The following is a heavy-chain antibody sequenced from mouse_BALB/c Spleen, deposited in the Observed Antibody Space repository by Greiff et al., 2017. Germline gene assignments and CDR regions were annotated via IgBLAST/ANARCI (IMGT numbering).Heavy chain of an antibody. D-gene: IGHD2-4*01. CDR1: GFTFSSFG. CDR3: ATPSFYYDYDGGGWFAY. Sequence: EVNVVESGGGLVQPGGSRKLSCAASGFTFSSFGMHWVRQAPEKGLEWVAYISSGSSTIYYADTVKGRFTISRDNPKNTLFLQMTSLRSEDTAMYYCATPSFYYDYDGGGWFAYWGQGTLVTVSA. J-gene: IGHJ3*01. V-gene: IGHV5-17*02. CDR2: ISSGSSTI.